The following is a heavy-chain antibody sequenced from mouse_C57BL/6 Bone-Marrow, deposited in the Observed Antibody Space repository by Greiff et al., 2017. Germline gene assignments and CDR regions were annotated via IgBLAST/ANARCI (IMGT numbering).Heavy chain of an antibody. Sequence: EVKLVESGGDLVKPGGSLKLSCAASGFTFSSYGMPWVRQTPDKRLEWVATISSGGSYTYYPDSVKGRFTISRDNAKNTLYLQMSSLKSEDTAMYYCARQNYNTHYWGQGTTLTVSS. V-gene: IGHV5-6*01. D-gene: IGHD1-3*01. J-gene: IGHJ2*01. CDR2: ISSGGSYT. CDR3: ARQNYNTHY. CDR1: GFTFSSYG.